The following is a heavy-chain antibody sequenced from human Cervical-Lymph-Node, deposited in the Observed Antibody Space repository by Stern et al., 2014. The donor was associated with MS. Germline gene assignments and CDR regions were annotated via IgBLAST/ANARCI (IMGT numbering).Heavy chain of an antibody. D-gene: IGHD3-22*01. CDR2: ISRGGNTI. J-gene: IGHJ4*02. CDR1: GFTFSDYY. Sequence: VQLVESGGDVVKPGGSLRLSCAASGFTFSDYYMNWIRQAPGKGLEWVSYISRGGNTIYYADSVKGRVTISRDNAKISLFLEMNSLRGDDTAVYYCAARNFFDRSGSKPHFWGQGTLVTVSS. V-gene: IGHV3-11*01. CDR3: AARNFFDRSGSKPHF.